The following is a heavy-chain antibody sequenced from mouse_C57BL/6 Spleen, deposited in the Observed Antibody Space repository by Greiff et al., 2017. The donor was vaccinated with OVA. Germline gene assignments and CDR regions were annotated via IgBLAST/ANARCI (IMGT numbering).Heavy chain of an antibody. CDR1: GYTFTDYN. Sequence: VQLQQSGPELVKPGASVKIPCKASGYTFTDYNMDWVKQSHGKSLEWIGDINPINGGTIYNQKFKGKATLTVDKSSSTAYMELRSLTTEDTAVYYCASVRTTYYTNYVDYFDYWGQGTTLTVSS. D-gene: IGHD2-5*01. J-gene: IGHJ2*01. V-gene: IGHV1-18*01. CDR3: ASVRTTYYTNYVDYFDY. CDR2: INPINGGT.